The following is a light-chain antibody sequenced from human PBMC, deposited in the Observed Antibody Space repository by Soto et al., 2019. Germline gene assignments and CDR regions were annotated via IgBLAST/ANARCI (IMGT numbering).Light chain of an antibody. V-gene: IGKV1-39*01. CDR2: AAS. J-gene: IGKJ4*01. CDR3: QQSYSTPLT. Sequence: DIQMTQSPSSLSASVGDRVTITCRASQSISSYLNWYQQKPWKAPKLLIYAASSLQSGVPSRFSGSGSGTDFTLTISSLQPEDFATYYCQQSYSTPLTFGGVTNVEIK. CDR1: QSISSY.